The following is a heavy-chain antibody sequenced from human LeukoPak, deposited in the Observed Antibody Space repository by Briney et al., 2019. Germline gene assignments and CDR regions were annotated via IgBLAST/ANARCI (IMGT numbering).Heavy chain of an antibody. CDR3: ARGRLLRLRFLEWLSVHFDY. J-gene: IGHJ4*02. CDR1: GGSFSGYY. V-gene: IGHV4-34*01. Sequence: SETLSLTCAVYGGSFSGYYWSWFRQPPGKGLEWIGEINHSGSTNYNPSLKSRVTISVDTSKNQFSLKLSSVTAADTAVYYCARGRLLRLRFLEWLSVHFDYWGQGTLVTVSS. D-gene: IGHD3-3*01. CDR2: INHSGST.